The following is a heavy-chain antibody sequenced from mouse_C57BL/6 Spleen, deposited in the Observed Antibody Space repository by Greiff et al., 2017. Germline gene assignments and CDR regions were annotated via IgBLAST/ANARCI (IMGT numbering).Heavy chain of an antibody. Sequence: VQLQQPGAELVMPGASVKLSCKASGYTFTSYWMHWVKQRPGQGLEWIGEIDPSDSYTNYNQKFKGKSTLTVDKSSSTAYMQLSSLTSEDSAVYYCALITTVVAPSYWGQGTLVTVSA. CDR1: GYTFTSYW. CDR2: IDPSDSYT. V-gene: IGHV1-69*01. J-gene: IGHJ3*01. D-gene: IGHD1-1*01. CDR3: ALITTVVAPSY.